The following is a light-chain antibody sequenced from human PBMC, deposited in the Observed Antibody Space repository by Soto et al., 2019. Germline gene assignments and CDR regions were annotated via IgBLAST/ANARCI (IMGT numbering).Light chain of an antibody. V-gene: IGKV3-15*01. Sequence: EIVMTQSPATLSVXPGERATLSCRASQSVSSNLAWYQQKPGQAPRLLIYGASTRATGIPARFSGSGSGTEFTLTISSLHSEDFAVYYCQQYNNWPPGAFGQGTKVDIK. CDR2: GAS. J-gene: IGKJ1*01. CDR3: QQYNNWPPGA. CDR1: QSVSSN.